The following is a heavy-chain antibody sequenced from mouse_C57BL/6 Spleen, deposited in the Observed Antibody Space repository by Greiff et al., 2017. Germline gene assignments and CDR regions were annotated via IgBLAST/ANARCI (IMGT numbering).Heavy chain of an antibody. Sequence: QVQLQQPGAELARPGASVKLSCKASGYTFTSYGISWVKQRTGQGLEWIGAISPRSGNTYYNEKFKGKATLTADKSSSTAYMELRSLTSEDSAVYFCARGTAQALYYFDYWGQGTTLTVSS. CDR2: ISPRSGNT. CDR3: ARGTAQALYYFDY. D-gene: IGHD3-2*02. V-gene: IGHV1-81*01. CDR1: GYTFTSYG. J-gene: IGHJ2*01.